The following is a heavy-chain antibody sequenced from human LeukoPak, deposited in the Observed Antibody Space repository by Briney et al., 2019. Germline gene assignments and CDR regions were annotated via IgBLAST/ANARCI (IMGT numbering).Heavy chain of an antibody. CDR2: ISAYNGNT. CDR3: ARAMVVAATLYDY. D-gene: IGHD2-15*01. CDR1: GYTFNTYG. V-gene: IGHV1-18*01. Sequence: GASVKVSCKTSGYTFNTYGIAWVRQAPGQGLEWMGWISAYNGNTNYAQKLQGRVTMTTDTSTSTAHMELRSLRSDDTAVYYCARAMVVAATLYDYWGQGTLVTVSS. J-gene: IGHJ4*02.